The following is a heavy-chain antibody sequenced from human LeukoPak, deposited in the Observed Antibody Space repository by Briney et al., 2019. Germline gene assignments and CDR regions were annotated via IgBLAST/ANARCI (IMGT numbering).Heavy chain of an antibody. CDR2: ISSSSSTI. Sequence: GGSLRLSCAASGFTFSSYSMNWVRQAPGKGLEWVSYISSSSSTIYYADSVKGRFTISRDNAKNSLYLQMNSLRAEDTAVYYCARADSRGREYFQHWGQGTLVTVSS. CDR1: GFTFSSYS. CDR3: ARADSRGREYFQH. D-gene: IGHD6-13*01. J-gene: IGHJ1*01. V-gene: IGHV3-48*04.